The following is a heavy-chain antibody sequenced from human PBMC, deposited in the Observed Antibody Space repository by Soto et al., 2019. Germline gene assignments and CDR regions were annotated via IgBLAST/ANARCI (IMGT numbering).Heavy chain of an antibody. CDR1: GFTFSDYY. CDR2: ISGGGSTI. V-gene: IGHV3-11*01. Sequence: QVQLVESGGGLVKPGGSLRLSCAASGFTFSDYYMSWIRQAPGKGLEWVSYISGGGSTIYYAGSLKGRFTISRDNAKNSLYLQMNSLRAEDTAVYYCARDLVFVPAAPQYYYGMDVWGRGTTVTVSS. J-gene: IGHJ6*02. D-gene: IGHD2-2*01. CDR3: ARDLVFVPAAPQYYYGMDV.